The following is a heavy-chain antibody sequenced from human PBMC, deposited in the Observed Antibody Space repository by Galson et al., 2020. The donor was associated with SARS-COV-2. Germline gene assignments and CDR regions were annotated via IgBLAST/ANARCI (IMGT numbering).Heavy chain of an antibody. CDR3: ARPGSGSYFSYFDY. J-gene: IGHJ4*02. D-gene: IGHD1-26*01. CDR2: ISYDGSNK. CDR1: GFTFSSYA. Sequence: GGSLRLSCAASGFTFSSYAMHWVRQAPGKGLEWVAVISYDGSNKYYADSVKGRFTISRDNSKNTLYLQMNSLRAEDTAVYYCARPGSGSYFSYFDYWGQGTLVTVSS. V-gene: IGHV3-30*04.